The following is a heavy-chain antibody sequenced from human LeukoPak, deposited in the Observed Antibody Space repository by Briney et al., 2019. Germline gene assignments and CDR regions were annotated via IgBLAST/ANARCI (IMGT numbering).Heavy chain of an antibody. Sequence: GYIYYSRTTNYHPSLKSRVTISVDTSKNQFSLKLSSVTAADTAVYYCASVYCSGGSCYFDYWGQGTLVTVSS. J-gene: IGHJ4*02. CDR3: ASVYCSGGSCYFDY. V-gene: IGHV4-59*08. D-gene: IGHD2-15*01. CDR2: IYYSRTT.